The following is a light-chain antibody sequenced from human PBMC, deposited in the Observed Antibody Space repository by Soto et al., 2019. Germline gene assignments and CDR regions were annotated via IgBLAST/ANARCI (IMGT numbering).Light chain of an antibody. Sequence: DIQLTQSPSFLSASVGDRVTITCRASQGISTFLAWYQQKPGKAPKLLIYAASILQSGVPSRFRGSGSGTDFTLTISRLQPEDFATYFCQQLNSYPLTFCGGTKVEIK. CDR3: QQLNSYPLT. J-gene: IGKJ4*01. CDR2: AAS. V-gene: IGKV1-9*01. CDR1: QGISTF.